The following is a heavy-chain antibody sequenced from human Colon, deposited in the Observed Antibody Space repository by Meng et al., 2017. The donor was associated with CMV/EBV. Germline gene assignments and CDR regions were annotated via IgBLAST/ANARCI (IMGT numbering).Heavy chain of an antibody. Sequence: LSLTCAVSGGSLGRRYWSWIRQSPGKGLEWIGDINTSGRPNYNPSLKSRVTISIDTSRNQFSLNLNSVTAADTAVYYCVRDLTGEEDYWGQGNLVTVSS. CDR3: VRDLTGEEDY. CDR1: GGSLGRRY. CDR2: INTSGRP. J-gene: IGHJ4*02. D-gene: IGHD7-27*01. V-gene: IGHV4-34*01.